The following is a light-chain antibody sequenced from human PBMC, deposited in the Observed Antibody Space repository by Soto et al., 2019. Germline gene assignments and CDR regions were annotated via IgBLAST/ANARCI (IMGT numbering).Light chain of an antibody. CDR1: QIVNNH. V-gene: IGKV3-11*01. Sequence: EIVLTQSPATLSLSPGEGATLSCRASQIVNNHLAWFQQKPGQAPRLLIYDASNRATDIPARFSSSGSGTDFTLTISSLEPEDFAVYYCQQRHSDLSFGGGTKVEIK. J-gene: IGKJ4*01. CDR2: DAS. CDR3: QQRHSDLS.